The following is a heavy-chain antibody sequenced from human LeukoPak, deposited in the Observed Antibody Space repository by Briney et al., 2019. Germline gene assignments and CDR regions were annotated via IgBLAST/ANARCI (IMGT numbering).Heavy chain of an antibody. J-gene: IGHJ4*02. CDR2: IYHSGST. Sequence: SETLSLTCAVSGYSISSGFYWGWIRQPPGKGLESIGTIYHSGSTYYNPSLKSRVTISVDTSKNQFSLKLSSVTAADTAVYYCARHGFWSGYNYVLDYWGQGTLVTVSS. CDR1: GYSISSGFY. CDR3: ARHGFWSGYNYVLDY. V-gene: IGHV4-38-2*01. D-gene: IGHD3-3*01.